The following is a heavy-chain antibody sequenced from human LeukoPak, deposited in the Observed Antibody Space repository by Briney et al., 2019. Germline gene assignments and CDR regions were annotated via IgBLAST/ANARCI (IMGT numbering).Heavy chain of an antibody. CDR3: ARDKNWTDY. CDR1: GGSISSYY. V-gene: IGHV4-59*01. CDR2: IYYSGST. Sequence: SESLSLTCTVSGGSISSYYWSWIRQPPGKGLEWIGYIYYSGSTNYNPSLKSRVTISVDTSKNQFSLKLSSVTAADTAVYYCARDKNWTDYWGQGTLVTVSS. D-gene: IGHD1-1*01. J-gene: IGHJ4*02.